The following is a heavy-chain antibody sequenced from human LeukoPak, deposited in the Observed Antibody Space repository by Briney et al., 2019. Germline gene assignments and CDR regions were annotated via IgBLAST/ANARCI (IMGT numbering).Heavy chain of an antibody. V-gene: IGHV4-39*01. J-gene: IGHJ4*02. CDR3: ASPGSGGDY. CDR2: IYYSGST. D-gene: IGHD2-15*01. Sequence: SETLSLTCTVSGGSISSSSYYWGWIRQPPGKGLEWIGSIYYSGSTYYNPSLKSRVTISVDTSKNQFSLKLSSVTAADTAVYYCASPGSGGDYWGQGTLVTVSS. CDR1: GGSISSSSYY.